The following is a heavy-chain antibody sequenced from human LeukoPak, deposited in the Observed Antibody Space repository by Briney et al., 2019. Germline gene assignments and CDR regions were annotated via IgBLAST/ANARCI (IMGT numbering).Heavy chain of an antibody. CDR1: GGAFSSYA. V-gene: IGHV1-69*13. CDR2: IIPIFGTA. CDR3: ARPAEEHIVVVTAFDY. Sequence: ASVKVSCKASGGAFSSYAISWVRQAPGQGLEWMGGIIPIFGTASYAQKFQGRVTITADESTSTAYMELSSLRSEDTAVYYCARPAEEHIVVVTAFDYWGQGTLVTVSS. D-gene: IGHD2-21*02. J-gene: IGHJ4*02.